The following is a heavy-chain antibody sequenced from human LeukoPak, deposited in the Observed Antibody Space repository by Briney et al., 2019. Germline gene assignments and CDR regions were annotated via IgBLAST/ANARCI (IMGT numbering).Heavy chain of an antibody. CDR1: GFTFSSYG. J-gene: IGHJ6*03. V-gene: IGHV3-30*03. D-gene: IGHD2-2*01. CDR2: ISYDGSNK. CDR3: ARDPSPRTSYYYYYMDV. Sequence: PGGSLRLSCAASGFTFSSYGMHWVRQAPGKGLEWVAVISYDGSNKYYADSVKGRFTISRDNAKNSLHLQMNSLRVEDTAVYYCARDPSPRTSYYYYYMDVWGKGTTVTVSS.